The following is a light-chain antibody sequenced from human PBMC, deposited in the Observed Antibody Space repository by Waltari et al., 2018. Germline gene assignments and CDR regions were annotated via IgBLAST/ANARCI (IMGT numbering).Light chain of an antibody. CDR2: DAS. CDR1: QDISWW. J-gene: IGKJ4*01. CDR3: QQGNDFPLT. Sequence: DIQMTQSPSSVSASVGDRVIRTVRASQDISWWVAWYQQKPGQAPKFLIYDASTLQSGVPSRFSGSGSGTDFTLTISSLQPEDFATYYCQQGNDFPLTFGGGTKVEI. V-gene: IGKV1-12*01.